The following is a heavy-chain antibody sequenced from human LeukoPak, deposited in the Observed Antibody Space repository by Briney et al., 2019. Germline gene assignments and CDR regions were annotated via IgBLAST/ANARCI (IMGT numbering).Heavy chain of an antibody. CDR1: GFTFSSYS. V-gene: IGHV3-23*01. J-gene: IGHJ4*02. CDR3: AKSPDYGDFLYFDY. CDR2: ISGSGGST. D-gene: IGHD4-17*01. Sequence: GSLRLSCAASGFTFSSYSMSWVRQAPGKGLEWVSAISGSGGSTYYADSVKGRFTISRDNSKNTLYLQMNSLRAEDTAVYYCAKSPDYGDFLYFDYWGQGTLVTVSS.